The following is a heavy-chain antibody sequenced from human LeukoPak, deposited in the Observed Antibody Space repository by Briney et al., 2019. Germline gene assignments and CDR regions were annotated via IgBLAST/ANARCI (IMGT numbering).Heavy chain of an antibody. D-gene: IGHD6-19*01. V-gene: IGHV1-2*02. CDR2: INPNSGGT. CDR3: ARLSPSYSSGWYPLYYYYYYYMDV. J-gene: IGHJ6*03. Sequence: GASVKVSCKASGYTFTGYYMHWVRQAPGQGLEWMGWINPNSGGTNYAQKFQGRVTMTRNTSISTAYMELSSLRSEDTAVYYCARLSPSYSSGWYPLYYYYYYYMDVWGKGTTVTISS. CDR1: GYTFTGYY.